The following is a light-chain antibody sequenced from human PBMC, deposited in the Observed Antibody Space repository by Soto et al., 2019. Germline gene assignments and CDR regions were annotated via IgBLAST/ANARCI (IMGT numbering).Light chain of an antibody. V-gene: IGKV1-5*03. CDR3: QHYSTYSRT. J-gene: IGKJ1*01. CDR2: KAS. CDR1: QSISSW. Sequence: DIQMTQSPSALSASVGDRATITCRASQSISSWLAWYQQKPGKAPKLLIYKASSLESGVPSRFSGSGSGTEFTLAISSLQPDDFATYYCQHYSTYSRTFGQGTKVDI.